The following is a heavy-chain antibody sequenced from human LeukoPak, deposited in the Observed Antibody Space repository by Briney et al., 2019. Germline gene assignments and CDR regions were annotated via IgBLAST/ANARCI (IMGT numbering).Heavy chain of an antibody. CDR1: GYTFTSYD. V-gene: IGHV1-8*03. CDR3: ARRLGDSSGYYINFYFDY. CDR2: MNPNSGNT. J-gene: IGHJ4*02. D-gene: IGHD3-22*01. Sequence: ASVKVSCKASGYTFTSYDINWVRQATGQGLEWMGWMNPNSGNTGYAQKFQGRVTITRNTSISTAYMELSSLRSEDTAVYYCARRLGDSSGYYINFYFDYWGQGTLVTVSS.